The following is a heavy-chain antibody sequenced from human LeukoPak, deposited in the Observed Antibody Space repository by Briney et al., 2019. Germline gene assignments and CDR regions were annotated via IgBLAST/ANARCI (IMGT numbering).Heavy chain of an antibody. D-gene: IGHD1-26*01. V-gene: IGHV3-23*01. J-gene: IGHJ4*02. CDR2: ISGSGGST. CDR1: GFTFSSYW. Sequence: PGGSLRLSCAASGFTFSSYWMSWVRQAPGKGLEWVSAISGSGGSTYYADSVKGRFTISRDNSKNTLYLQMNSLRAEDTAVYYCAKDQDIVGATFDYWGQGTLVTVSS. CDR3: AKDQDIVGATFDY.